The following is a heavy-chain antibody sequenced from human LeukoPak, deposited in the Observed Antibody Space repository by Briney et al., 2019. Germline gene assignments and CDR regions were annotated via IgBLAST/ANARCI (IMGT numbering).Heavy chain of an antibody. D-gene: IGHD3-9*01. V-gene: IGHV4-34*01. J-gene: IGHJ4*02. Sequence: SETLSLTGAVYGGSFSGYYWSWIRQPPGTGLEWIGEINHSGSTNYNPSLKSRVTISVDTSKNQFSLKLSSVTAADTAVYYCARGGYDILTGYKSHSIDYWGQGTLVTVSS. CDR3: ARGGYDILTGYKSHSIDY. CDR1: GGSFSGYY. CDR2: INHSGST.